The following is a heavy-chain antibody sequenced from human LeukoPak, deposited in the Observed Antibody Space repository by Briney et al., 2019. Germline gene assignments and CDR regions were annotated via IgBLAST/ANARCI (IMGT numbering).Heavy chain of an antibody. CDR2: IRYDGSNK. J-gene: IGHJ3*02. D-gene: IGHD3-22*01. CDR1: GFTFSSYG. V-gene: IGHV3-30*02. Sequence: GGSLRLSCAASGFTFSSYGMHWVRQAPGKGLEWVAFIRYDGSNKYYADSVKGRFTISRDNAKNSLYLQMNSLRAEDTAVYYCAREAYYYDSSDQEDAFDIWGQGTMVTVSS. CDR3: AREAYYYDSSDQEDAFDI.